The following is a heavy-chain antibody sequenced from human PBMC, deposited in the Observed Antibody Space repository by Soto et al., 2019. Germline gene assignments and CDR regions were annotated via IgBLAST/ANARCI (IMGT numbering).Heavy chain of an antibody. J-gene: IGHJ4*02. V-gene: IGHV1-18*01. CDR3: ARDPRITMLRGVPRPFDY. CDR1: GYTFTSYG. CDR2: ISAYNGNT. D-gene: IGHD3-10*01. Sequence: ASVKVSCKASGYTFTSYGISWVRQAPGQGLEWMGWISAYNGNTNYAQKLQGRVTMTTDTSTSTAYMELRSLRSDDTAVYYCARDPRITMLRGVPRPFDYWGQGTLVTVSS.